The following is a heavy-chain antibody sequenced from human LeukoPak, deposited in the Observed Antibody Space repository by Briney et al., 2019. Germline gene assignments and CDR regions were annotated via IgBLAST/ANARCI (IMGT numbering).Heavy chain of an antibody. V-gene: IGHV3-33*01. CDR1: GFTFSSYG. J-gene: IGHJ4*02. CDR2: IRYDGSNK. CDR3: ARDEVYSSSWEPRYYFDY. Sequence: GGSLRLSCAASGFTFSSYGMHWVRQAPGKGLEWVAVIRYDGSNKYYADSVKGRFTISRDNSKNTLYLQMNSLRAEDTAVYYCARDEVYSSSWEPRYYFDYWGQGTLVTVSS. D-gene: IGHD6-13*01.